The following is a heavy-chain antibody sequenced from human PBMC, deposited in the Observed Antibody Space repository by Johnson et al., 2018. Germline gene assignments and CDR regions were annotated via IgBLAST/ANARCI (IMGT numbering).Heavy chain of an antibody. CDR3: ARPSGSSGRFLEGSPSFQH. J-gene: IGHJ1*01. CDR2: ISPDGSYR. Sequence: QVQLQESGGGVVQXGRSLRLSCAVSGFTFTSHAMHWVRQAPGRGLEWVAAISPDGSYRPFADFATGRFTISRDNSGNTLYLLMNCLSAEDTAVYYCARPSGSSGRFLEGSPSFQHWGQGTLVTVSS. D-gene: IGHD3-22*01. CDR1: GFTFTSHA. V-gene: IGHV3-30*04.